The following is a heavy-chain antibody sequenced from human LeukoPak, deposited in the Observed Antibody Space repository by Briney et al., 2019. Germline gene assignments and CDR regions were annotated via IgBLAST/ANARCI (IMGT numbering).Heavy chain of an antibody. D-gene: IGHD6-13*01. V-gene: IGHV1-69*04. CDR1: GGTFSSYA. Sequence: SVKVSCKASGGTFSSYAISWVRQAPGQGLEWMGRIIPILGIANYAQKFQGRVTITADKSTSTAYMELSSLRSEDTAVYYCARALSSSWDNDAFDIWGQGTMVTVSS. CDR3: ARALSSSWDNDAFDI. J-gene: IGHJ3*02. CDR2: IIPILGIA.